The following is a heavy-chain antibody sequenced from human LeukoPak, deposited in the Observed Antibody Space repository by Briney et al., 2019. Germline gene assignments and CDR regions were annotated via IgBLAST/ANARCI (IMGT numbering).Heavy chain of an antibody. D-gene: IGHD5-18*01. J-gene: IGHJ4*02. Sequence: PGGSLRLSCAASGFTFSSYAMSWVRQAPGKGLEWVSAIIDSGGSTYYPDSVKGRFTISTDNPKNTLYLQMNSLRAEDTAVYYCAKDWGYSYGETYWGQGTLVTVSS. V-gene: IGHV3-23*01. CDR3: AKDWGYSYGETY. CDR1: GFTFSSYA. CDR2: IIDSGGST.